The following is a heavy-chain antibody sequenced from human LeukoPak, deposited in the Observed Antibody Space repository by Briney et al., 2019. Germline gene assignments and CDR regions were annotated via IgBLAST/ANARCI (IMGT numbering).Heavy chain of an antibody. CDR3: ARDFRIYYGSGSYGSRFDP. V-gene: IGHV3-21*01. Sequence: GGSLRLSCAASGFTFNDYGMNWVRQAPGKGLEWVSSISSSGVYIYYADSLKGRFTISRDNAKNSLYLQMNSLRAEGTAIYFCARDFRIYYGSGSYGSRFDPWGQGTLVTVSS. CDR1: GFTFNDYG. J-gene: IGHJ5*02. CDR2: ISSSGVYI. D-gene: IGHD3-10*01.